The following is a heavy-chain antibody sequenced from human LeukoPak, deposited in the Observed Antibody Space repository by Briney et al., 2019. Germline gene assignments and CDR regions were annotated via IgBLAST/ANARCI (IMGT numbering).Heavy chain of an antibody. Sequence: ASVTVSCTASGYTFTSFDISWVRQAPGQGLEWMGWIGVYNGDTNYAQKLQDRVTMTTDTSTSTAYMELRSLRSDDTAVYYCARVSRGVNICDSWGQGTLVTVSS. J-gene: IGHJ4*02. CDR1: GYTFTSFD. V-gene: IGHV1-18*01. CDR3: ARVSRGVNICDS. D-gene: IGHD2/OR15-2a*01. CDR2: IGVYNGDT.